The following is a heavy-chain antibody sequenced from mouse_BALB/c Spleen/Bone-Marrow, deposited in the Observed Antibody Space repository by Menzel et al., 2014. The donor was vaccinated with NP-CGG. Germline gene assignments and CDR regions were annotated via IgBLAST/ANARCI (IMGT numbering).Heavy chain of an antibody. V-gene: IGHV4-1*02. CDR1: GFDFSRYW. CDR3: ARLGYYGMMAF. CDR2: INPESSTI. Sequence: DVMLVGSGGGLVQPGGSLKLSCAVSGFDFSRYWMSWVRQAPGKGLEWIGEINPESSTINYTPSLKDKFIISRDNAKNTLYLQMSKVRSEDTALYYCARLGYYGMMAFWGQGTSVTVSS. D-gene: IGHD1-1*01. J-gene: IGHJ4*01.